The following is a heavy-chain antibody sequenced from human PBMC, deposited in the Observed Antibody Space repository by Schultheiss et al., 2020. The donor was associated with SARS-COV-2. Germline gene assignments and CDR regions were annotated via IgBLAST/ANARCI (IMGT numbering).Heavy chain of an antibody. CDR3: AKDRPLYSGYDALFDY. CDR2: IYYSGST. Sequence: SETLSLTCTVSGGSISSGGYYWSWIRQHPGKGLEWIGYIYYSGSTYYNPSLKSRVTISVDTSKNQFSLKLNSVTAADTAVYYCAKDRPLYSGYDALFDYWGQGTLVTVSS. V-gene: IGHV4-31*03. CDR1: GGSISSGGYY. J-gene: IGHJ4*02. D-gene: IGHD5-12*01.